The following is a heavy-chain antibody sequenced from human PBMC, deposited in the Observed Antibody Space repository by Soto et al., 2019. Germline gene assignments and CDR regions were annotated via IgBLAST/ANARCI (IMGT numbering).Heavy chain of an antibody. D-gene: IGHD3-3*01. V-gene: IGHV3-48*02. CDR3: ARVEVGY. CDR2: IISSRSRK. Sequence: EVQLVESGGGLVQPGGSLILSCAASGFTFSSYGMNWVRQAPGKGLEWVSHIISSRSRKYYADSVKGRFTISRDNAKNSLYMQMNSLRYEDTAVYYCARVEVGYWGQGTLVTVSS. J-gene: IGHJ4*02. CDR1: GFTFSSYG.